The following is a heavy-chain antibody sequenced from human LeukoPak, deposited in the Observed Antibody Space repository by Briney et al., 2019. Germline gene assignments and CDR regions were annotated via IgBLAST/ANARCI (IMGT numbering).Heavy chain of an antibody. CDR1: GYTLTELS. D-gene: IGHD3-22*01. V-gene: IGHV1-24*01. CDR3: ATTYDSSGYYSGSGYYYYMDV. J-gene: IGHJ6*03. CDR2: FDPQDGET. Sequence: ASVKVSCKVSGYTLTELSMHWVRQAPGKGLEWMGGFDPQDGETIYAQKFQGRVTMTEDTSTDTAYMELSSLRSEDTAVYYCATTYDSSGYYSGSGYYYYMDVWGKGTTVTVSS.